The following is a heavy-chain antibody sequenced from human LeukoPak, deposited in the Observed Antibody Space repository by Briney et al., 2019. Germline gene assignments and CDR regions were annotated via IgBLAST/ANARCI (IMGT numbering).Heavy chain of an antibody. Sequence: SETLSLTCTVSGDSVSGFHWNWIRQPPGKGLEWIGYIYYSGSTYYNPSLKSRVTISVDTSKNQFSLKLSSVTAADTAVYYCARASSSWFWFDPWGQGTLVTVSS. J-gene: IGHJ5*02. D-gene: IGHD6-13*01. CDR3: ARASSSWFWFDP. CDR2: IYYSGST. CDR1: GDSVSGFH. V-gene: IGHV4-30-4*08.